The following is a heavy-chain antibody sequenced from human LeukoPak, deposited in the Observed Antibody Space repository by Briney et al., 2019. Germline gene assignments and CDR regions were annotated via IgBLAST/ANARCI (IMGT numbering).Heavy chain of an antibody. CDR2: IRYDGSNK. Sequence: GGSLRLSCAASGFTFSSYGMHWVRQAPGEGLEWVAFIRYDGSNKYYADSVKGRFTISRDNSKNTLYLQMNSLRAEDTAEYYCAKGGSSWSISWFDPWGQGTLVTVSS. J-gene: IGHJ5*02. CDR1: GFTFSSYG. CDR3: AKGGSSWSISWFDP. V-gene: IGHV3-30*02. D-gene: IGHD6-13*01.